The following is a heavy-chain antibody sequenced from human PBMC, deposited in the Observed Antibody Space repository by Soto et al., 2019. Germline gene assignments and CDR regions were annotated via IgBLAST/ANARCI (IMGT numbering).Heavy chain of an antibody. J-gene: IGHJ4*02. CDR2: INAYNGNT. Sequence: ASVKVSCKASGYTFTIYGISWVLQSPVQGLDWMGCINAYNGNTNYAQKLQGRVTMTTDTSTSTAYMELRSLRSDDTAVYYCARVYGSGSYYFLGYDYWGQGTLVTVSS. D-gene: IGHD3-10*01. CDR3: ARVYGSGSYYFLGYDY. CDR1: GYTFTIYG. V-gene: IGHV1-18*01.